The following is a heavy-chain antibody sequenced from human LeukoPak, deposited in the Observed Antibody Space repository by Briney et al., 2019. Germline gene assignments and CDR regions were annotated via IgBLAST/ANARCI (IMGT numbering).Heavy chain of an antibody. V-gene: IGHV4-4*07. D-gene: IGHD2-21*02. CDR1: GGSIINYY. CDR2: IYTSGST. CDR3: ARARGDRRHYYMDV. J-gene: IGHJ6*03. Sequence: SETLSLTCIVSGGSIINYYWNWIRQPAGKGLEWIGRIYTSGSTNYNPSLKSRVTMSVDTSKNQFSLKLSSVTAADTAVYYCARARGDRRHYYMDVWGKGTTVTVSS.